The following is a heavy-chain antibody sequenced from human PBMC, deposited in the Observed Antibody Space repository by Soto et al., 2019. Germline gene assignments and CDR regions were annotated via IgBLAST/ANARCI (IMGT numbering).Heavy chain of an antibody. J-gene: IGHJ6*03. CDR3: AKVTVTTPDYYYYMDV. Sequence: GGSLRLSCAASGFTFSSYAMSWVRQAPGKGLEWVSAISGSGGSTYYADSVKGRFTISRDNSKNTLYLQMNSLRAEDTAVYYCAKVTVTTPDYYYYMDVWGKGTTVTVSS. D-gene: IGHD4-4*01. V-gene: IGHV3-23*01. CDR1: GFTFSSYA. CDR2: ISGSGGST.